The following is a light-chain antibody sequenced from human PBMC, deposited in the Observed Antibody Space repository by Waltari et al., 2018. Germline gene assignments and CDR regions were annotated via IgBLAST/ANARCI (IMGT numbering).Light chain of an antibody. CDR3: QQASRLPIT. V-gene: IGKV1D-12*01. Sequence: DIQMTQSPTSVSASVGDRVTITCRASQGIKSWLVWYQQKPGQAPKFLISAASSLEGGVPSRFSASGSGTDFTLTISSLQPEDFATYYCQQASRLPITFGQGTKVEIK. CDR1: QGIKSW. J-gene: IGKJ1*01. CDR2: AAS.